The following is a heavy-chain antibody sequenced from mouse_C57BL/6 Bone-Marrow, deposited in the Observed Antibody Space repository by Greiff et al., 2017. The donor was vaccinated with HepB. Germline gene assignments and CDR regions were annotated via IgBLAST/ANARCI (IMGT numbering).Heavy chain of an antibody. CDR2: IDPENGDT. J-gene: IGHJ2*01. CDR1: GFNIKDDY. Sequence: DVQLQESGAELVRPGASVKLSCTASGFNIKDDYMHWVKQRPEQGLEWIGWIDPENGDTEYASKFQGKATITADTSSNTAYLQLSSLTSEDTAVYYCTTGDNYFDYWGQGTTLTVSS. CDR3: TTGDNYFDY. V-gene: IGHV14-4*01.